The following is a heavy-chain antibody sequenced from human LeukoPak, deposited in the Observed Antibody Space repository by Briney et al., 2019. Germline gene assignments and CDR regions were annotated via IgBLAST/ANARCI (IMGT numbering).Heavy chain of an antibody. CDR1: GFTFSSYS. D-gene: IGHD3-3*01. J-gene: IGHJ4*02. V-gene: IGHV3-21*01. CDR2: ISSSSSYI. Sequence: PGGSLRLSCAASGFTFSSYSMDWVRQAPGKGLEWVSSISSSSSYIYYADSVKGRFTISRDNAKNSLYLQMNSLRAEDTAVYYCARDLYYDFWSPYGYWGQGTLVTVSS. CDR3: ARDLYYDFWSPYGY.